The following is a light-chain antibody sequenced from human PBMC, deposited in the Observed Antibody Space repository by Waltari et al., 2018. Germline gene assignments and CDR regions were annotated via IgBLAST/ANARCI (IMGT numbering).Light chain of an antibody. V-gene: IGLV1-51*01. CDR2: ENT. Sequence: QSVLPQPPSVSAAPGQRVTTACSGSTSNIATNNLSRYQNFPGTGPKGLIFENTKRPSGIPDRFSGSKSGTTATLGITGLQTGDEADYYCASWDDRLSVGVFGTGTKVTVL. CDR3: ASWDDRLSVGV. J-gene: IGLJ1*01. CDR1: TSNIATNN.